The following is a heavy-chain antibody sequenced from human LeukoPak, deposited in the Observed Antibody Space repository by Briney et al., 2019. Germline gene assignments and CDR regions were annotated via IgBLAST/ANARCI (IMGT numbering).Heavy chain of an antibody. CDR3: ARQKAVAGDIDY. J-gene: IGHJ4*02. Sequence: GASVKVSCKASGGTFSNYGINWVRQAPGQGLEWMGWISAYNGNTNYAQKLQGRVTMTTDTSTSTAYMELRSLRSDDTAVYYCARQKAVAGDIDYWGQGTLVTVSS. V-gene: IGHV1-18*01. CDR2: ISAYNGNT. CDR1: GGTFSNYG. D-gene: IGHD6-19*01.